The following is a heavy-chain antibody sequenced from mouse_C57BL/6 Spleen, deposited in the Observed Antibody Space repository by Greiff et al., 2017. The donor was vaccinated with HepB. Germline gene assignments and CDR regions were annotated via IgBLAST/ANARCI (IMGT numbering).Heavy chain of an antibody. CDR2: ISYDGSN. V-gene: IGHV3-6*01. Sequence: EVQLQQSGPGLVKPSQSLSLTCSVTGYSITSGYYWNWIRQFPGNKLEWMGYISYDGSNNYNPSLKNRISITRDTSKNQFFLKLNSVTTEDTATYYCARVWLRPEWYFDVWGTGTTVTVSS. CDR3: ARVWLRPEWYFDV. D-gene: IGHD2-2*01. J-gene: IGHJ1*03. CDR1: GYSITSGYY.